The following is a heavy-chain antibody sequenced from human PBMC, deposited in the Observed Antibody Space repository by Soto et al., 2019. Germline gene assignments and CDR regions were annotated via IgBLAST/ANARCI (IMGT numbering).Heavy chain of an antibody. CDR2: VYYTGST. D-gene: IGHD2-15*01. V-gene: IGHV4-59*01. J-gene: IGHJ4*02. CDR1: GGAISGYY. Sequence: QVQLQESGPGLVKPSETLSLTCTISGGAISGYYWSWIRQPPGKGLEWIGYVYYTGSTKYNPSLESRVAMSADTSKNQFSLKVTSVTAADTAVYYCAKYRRTDAGGYTIDLWGQGPLVTVSS. CDR3: AKYRRTDAGGYTIDL.